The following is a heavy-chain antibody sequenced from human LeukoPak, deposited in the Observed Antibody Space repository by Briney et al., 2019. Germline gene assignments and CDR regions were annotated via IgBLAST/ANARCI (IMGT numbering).Heavy chain of an antibody. J-gene: IGHJ4*02. CDR2: IWYDGSDK. CDR1: GFTFSSYT. CDR3: ARDTSRTADY. V-gene: IGHV3-33*01. Sequence: GGSLRLSCAPSGFTFSSYTMHWVRQAPGKGLEWVAVIWYDGSDKYYADSVKGRFTISRDNSKNKLYLQMNSLRAEDTAVYYCARDTSRTADYWGQGTLVTVSS.